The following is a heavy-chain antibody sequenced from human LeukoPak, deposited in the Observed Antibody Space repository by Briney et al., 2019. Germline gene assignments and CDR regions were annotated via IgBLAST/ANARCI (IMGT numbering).Heavy chain of an antibody. V-gene: IGHV3-23*01. CDR1: GFTFSSYA. CDR3: AKDLRGYGDDFDY. Sequence: PGASLRLSCAASGFTFSSYAMSWVRQAPGKGLELVSAISVSGGSTYYPDSVKGRFTISRDNSKNTLYLQMNSLRAEDTAVYYCAKDLRGYGDDFDYWGQGTLVTVS. CDR2: ISVSGGST. D-gene: IGHD4-17*01. J-gene: IGHJ4*02.